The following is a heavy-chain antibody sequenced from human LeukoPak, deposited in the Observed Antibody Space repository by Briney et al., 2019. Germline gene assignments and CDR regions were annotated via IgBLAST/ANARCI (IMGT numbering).Heavy chain of an antibody. Sequence: GGSLRLSCAASGFTFSHYWMTWVRQVPGKGLEWVANIKQDGSEEFYVDSVKGRFTVSRDNAKNSLYLQMNSLRAEDTAVYYCARGRDYIWGSYDYWGQGTLVTVSS. CDR2: IKQDGSEE. D-gene: IGHD3-16*01. J-gene: IGHJ4*02. CDR3: ARGRDYIWGSYDY. V-gene: IGHV3-7*01. CDR1: GFTFSHYW.